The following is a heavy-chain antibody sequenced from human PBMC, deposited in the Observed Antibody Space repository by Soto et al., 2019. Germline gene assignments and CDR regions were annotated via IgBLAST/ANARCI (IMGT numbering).Heavy chain of an antibody. CDR3: ARHLGYCSGGSCFYYYYGMDV. CDR2: IYYSGST. V-gene: IGHV4-39*01. CDR1: GGSISSSSYY. J-gene: IGHJ6*02. D-gene: IGHD2-15*01. Sequence: TSETLSLTCTVSGGSISSSSYYWGWIRQPPGKGLEWIGSIYYSGSTYYNPSLKSRVTISVDTSKNQFSLKLSSVTAADTAVYYCARHLGYCSGGSCFYYYYGMDVWGQGTTVT.